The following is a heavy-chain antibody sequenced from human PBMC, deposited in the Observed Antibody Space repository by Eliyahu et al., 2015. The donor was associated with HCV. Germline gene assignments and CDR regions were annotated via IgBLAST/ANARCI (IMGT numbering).Heavy chain of an antibody. J-gene: IGHJ5*02. D-gene: IGHD6-19*01. V-gene: IGHV4-59*12. Sequence: QVQLQESGPGLXKPSETLSLXCTVSGASIXSXYWSWIRQPPGKGLEWIAYIYYTGSSHYNPSLKSXVTMSLDTSKNQLSLKLSSVTAADTAVYYCASGGGGIAVAGTGGWFDPWGQGTLVTVSS. CDR1: GASIXSXY. CDR3: ASGGGGIAVAGTGGWFDP. CDR2: IYYTGSS.